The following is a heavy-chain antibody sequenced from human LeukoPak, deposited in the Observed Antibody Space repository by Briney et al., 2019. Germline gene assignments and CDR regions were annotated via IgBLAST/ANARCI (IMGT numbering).Heavy chain of an antibody. J-gene: IGHJ4*02. CDR3: ARDRSSSGYYPFDY. D-gene: IGHD3-22*01. CDR1: GFIFSSYS. Sequence: GGSLRLSCAASGFIFSSYSMNWVRQAPGKGLEWVSYISTTGSTIYYADSVKGRFTISGDNAKNSLYLQMNSLRDEDTAVYYCARDRSSSGYYPFDYWGQGTLVTVSS. CDR2: ISTTGSTI. V-gene: IGHV3-48*02.